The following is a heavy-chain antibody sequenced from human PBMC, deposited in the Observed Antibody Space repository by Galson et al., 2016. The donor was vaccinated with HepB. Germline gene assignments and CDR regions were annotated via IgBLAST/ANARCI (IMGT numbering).Heavy chain of an antibody. J-gene: IGHJ4*02. CDR3: VHRDFAIAGDLEF. D-gene: IGHD1-20*01. CDR1: GFSLTNTGGA. Sequence: PALVKPTQTLTLTCTLSGFSLTNTGGAVVWIRQPPGKALEWLALIYWHGDKRYRPSLRNRLTISEDTSKNQVVLTMTNMDPVDTATYYCVHRDFAIAGDLEFWGQGALVSVSS. V-gene: IGHV2-5*01. CDR2: IYWHGDK.